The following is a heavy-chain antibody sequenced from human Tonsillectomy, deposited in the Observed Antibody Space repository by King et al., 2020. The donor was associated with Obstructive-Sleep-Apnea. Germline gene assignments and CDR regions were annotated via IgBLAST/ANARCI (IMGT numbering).Heavy chain of an antibody. Sequence: HVQLQESGPGLLKPSQTLSLTCTVSGVSISSGARYWSWIRHHPGKGLEWIGCIYYSGGTYYNSSLKSRVTISVDRSNNHFSLRLSSVTAADTAVYYCARDQALGWFDPWGQGILVTVSS. V-gene: IGHV4-31*03. CDR2: IYYSGGT. CDR3: ARDQALGWFDP. J-gene: IGHJ5*02. CDR1: GVSISSGARY.